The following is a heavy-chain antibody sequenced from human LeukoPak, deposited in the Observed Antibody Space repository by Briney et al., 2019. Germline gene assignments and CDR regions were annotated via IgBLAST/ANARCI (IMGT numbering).Heavy chain of an antibody. CDR2: INHSGST. D-gene: IGHD4-17*01. CDR1: GGSISSGSYY. CDR3: ARGAVPKD. Sequence: SQTLSLTCTVSGGSISSGSYYWSWIRQPPGKGLEWIGEINHSGSTNYNLSLKSRVTISVDTSKNQFSLKLSSVTAADTAVYYCARGAVPKDWGQGTLVTVSS. V-gene: IGHV4-39*07. J-gene: IGHJ4*02.